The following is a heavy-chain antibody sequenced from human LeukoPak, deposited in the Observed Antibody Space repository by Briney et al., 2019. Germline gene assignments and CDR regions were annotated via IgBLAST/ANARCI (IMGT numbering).Heavy chain of an antibody. CDR3: ARDLGYHDSSGYRNWFDP. V-gene: IGHV4-61*02. Sequence: SETLSLTCTVSGASISSGDYYWTWIRQPAGKGLEWIGRMHTSGSTNYNPSLKSRVAISVDTSKNQFSLKLSSVTAADTALYYCARDLGYHDSSGYRNWFDPWGQGILVTVSS. J-gene: IGHJ5*02. CDR1: GASISSGDYY. D-gene: IGHD3-22*01. CDR2: MHTSGST.